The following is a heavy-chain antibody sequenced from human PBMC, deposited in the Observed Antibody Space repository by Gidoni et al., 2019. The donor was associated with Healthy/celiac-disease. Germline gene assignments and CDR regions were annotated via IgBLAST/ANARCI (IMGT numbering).Heavy chain of an antibody. V-gene: IGHV4-39*01. Sequence: LSLKSRVTISVDTSKNQFSLKLSSVTAADTAVYYCARLYSGSSPFDYWGQGTLVTVSS. CDR3: ARLYSGSSPFDY. D-gene: IGHD1-26*01. J-gene: IGHJ4*02.